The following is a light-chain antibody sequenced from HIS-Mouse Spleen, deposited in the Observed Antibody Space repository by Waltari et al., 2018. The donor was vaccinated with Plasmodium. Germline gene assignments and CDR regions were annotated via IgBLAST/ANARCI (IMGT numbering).Light chain of an antibody. CDR3: QSADSSGTYQV. Sequence: SYELTQPPSVSVSPGQTARITCSGDALPKQYAYWYQQKPGQAPVLVIYKDSGRPSGIPGRCSGSSSGTTVTLTISGVQAEDEADYYCQSADSSGTYQVFGGGTKLTVL. CDR1: ALPKQY. J-gene: IGLJ2*01. CDR2: KDS. V-gene: IGLV3-25*03.